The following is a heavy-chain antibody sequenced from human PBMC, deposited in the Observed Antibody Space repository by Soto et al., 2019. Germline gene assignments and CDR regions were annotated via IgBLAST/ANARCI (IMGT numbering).Heavy chain of an antibody. CDR2: IYYSGST. CDR3: ARVNVVGYYYGMDV. V-gene: IGHV4-30-4*01. D-gene: IGHD2-21*01. CDR1: GGSISSGDYY. Sequence: SETLSLTCTVSGGSISSGDYYWSWIRQPPGKGLEWIGYIYYSGSTYYNPSLKSRVTISVDTSKNQFSLKLSSVTAADTAVYYCARVNVVGYYYGMDVWGQGTTVTV. J-gene: IGHJ6*02.